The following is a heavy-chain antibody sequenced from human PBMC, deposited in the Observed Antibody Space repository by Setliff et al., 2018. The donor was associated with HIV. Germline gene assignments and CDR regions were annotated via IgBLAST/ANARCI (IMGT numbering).Heavy chain of an antibody. CDR1: GFIFNNVD. Sequence: SLRLSCKASGFIFNNVDMHWVRQAPGKGLEWVSSISWNSDIRDYLDSVKGRFIISRDNAMNSLYLQMNSLAIDDTALYYCAKGGAMTGRDHYYMDVWGEGTTVTVSS. CDR2: ISWNSDIR. CDR3: AKGGAMTGRDHYYMDV. J-gene: IGHJ6*03. D-gene: IGHD3-9*01. V-gene: IGHV3-9*01.